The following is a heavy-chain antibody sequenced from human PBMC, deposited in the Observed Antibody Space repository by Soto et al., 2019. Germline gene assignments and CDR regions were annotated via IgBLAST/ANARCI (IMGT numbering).Heavy chain of an antibody. V-gene: IGHV4-59*08. D-gene: IGHD3-10*01. CDR1: GGSISSYY. J-gene: IGHJ6*02. CDR2: IYYSGST. Sequence: SETLSLTCTVSGGSISSYYWSWIRQPPGKGLEWIGSIYYSGSTYYNPSLKSRVTISVDTSKNQFSLKLSSVTAADTAVYYCARHSIGGDYYYGMDVWGQGTTVTVSS. CDR3: ARHSIGGDYYYGMDV.